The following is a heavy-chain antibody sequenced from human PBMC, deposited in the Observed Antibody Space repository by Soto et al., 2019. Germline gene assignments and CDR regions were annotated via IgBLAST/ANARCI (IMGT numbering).Heavy chain of an antibody. Sequence: PGESLKISCKGSGYSFTSYWISWVRQMPGKGLEWMGRIDPSDSYTNYSPSFQGHVTISADKSISTAYLQWSSLKASDTAMYYCASNYDILTGYPDYYYYGMDVWGQGTTVTVSS. CDR3: ASNYDILTGYPDYYYYGMDV. CDR1: GYSFTSYW. D-gene: IGHD3-9*01. V-gene: IGHV5-10-1*01. J-gene: IGHJ6*02. CDR2: IDPSDSYT.